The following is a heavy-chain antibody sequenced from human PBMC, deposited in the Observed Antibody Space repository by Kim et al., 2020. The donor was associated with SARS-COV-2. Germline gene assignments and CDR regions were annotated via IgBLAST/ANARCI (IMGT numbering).Heavy chain of an antibody. Sequence: ASVKVSCKASGYTFTGYYMHWVRQAPGQGLEWMGWINPNSGGTNYAQKFQGRVTMTRDTSISTAYMELSRLGSDDTAVYYCARMLGSYSSGSIPRWYYYYGMDVWGQGTTVTVSS. CDR3: ARMLGSYSSGSIPRWYYYYGMDV. CDR2: INPNSGGT. D-gene: IGHD6-19*01. V-gene: IGHV1-2*02. J-gene: IGHJ6*02. CDR1: GYTFTGYY.